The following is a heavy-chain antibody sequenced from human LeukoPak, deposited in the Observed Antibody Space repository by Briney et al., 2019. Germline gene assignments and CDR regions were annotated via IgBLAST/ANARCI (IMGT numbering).Heavy chain of an antibody. D-gene: IGHD6-13*01. Sequence: SVKVSCKASGFTFTSSAMQWVRQARGQRLEWIGWIVVGSGNTNYAQKFQGRVTMTRDTSISTAYMELSRLRSDDTAVYYCARDAAAGSYYYYGMDVWGQGTTVTVSS. V-gene: IGHV1-58*02. CDR2: IVVGSGNT. CDR1: GFTFTSSA. J-gene: IGHJ6*02. CDR3: ARDAAAGSYYYYGMDV.